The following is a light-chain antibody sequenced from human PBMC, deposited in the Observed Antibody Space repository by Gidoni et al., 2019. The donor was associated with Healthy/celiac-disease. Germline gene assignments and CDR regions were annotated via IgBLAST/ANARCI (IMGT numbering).Light chain of an antibody. CDR1: QSVSSSY. Sequence: EIVLTQSPGTLSLSPGERATLSCRASQSVSSSYLAWYQQKPGQAPRLLIYGASSRATGIPDRCSGSGSGTDFTLTISRLEPEDFAVYYCQQYGSSFPWTFGQGTKVEIK. CDR3: QQYGSSFPWT. CDR2: GAS. J-gene: IGKJ1*01. V-gene: IGKV3-20*01.